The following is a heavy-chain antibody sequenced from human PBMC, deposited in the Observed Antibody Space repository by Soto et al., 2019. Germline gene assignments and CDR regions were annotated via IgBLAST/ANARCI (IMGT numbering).Heavy chain of an antibody. CDR1: GDSVSSNSAA. Sequence: SQTLSLTCAISGDSVSSNSAAWNWIRQSPSRGLEWLGRTYYRSKWYNDYAVSVKSRITINPDTSKNQFSLQLNSVTPEDTAVYYCARXREDGSGSYGYYYYGMDVWGQGTTVTVSS. V-gene: IGHV6-1*01. CDR3: ARXREDGSGSYGYYYYGMDV. J-gene: IGHJ6*02. D-gene: IGHD3-10*01. CDR2: TYYRSKWYN.